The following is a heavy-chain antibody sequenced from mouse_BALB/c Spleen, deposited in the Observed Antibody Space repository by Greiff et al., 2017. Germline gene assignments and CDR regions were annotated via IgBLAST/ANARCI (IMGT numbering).Heavy chain of an antibody. CDR1: GYTFTSYV. Sequence: EVQLQQSGPELVKPGASVKMSCKASGYTFTSYVLHWVKQKPGQGLEWIGYINPYNDGTKYNEKFKGKGTLPSDKSSSTAYMELSSLTSEDSTVYYCASRWAYGYYALDYWGQGTSVTVSS. J-gene: IGHJ4*01. V-gene: IGHV1-14*01. CDR2: INPYNDGT. CDR3: ASRWAYGYYALDY. D-gene: IGHD6-5*01.